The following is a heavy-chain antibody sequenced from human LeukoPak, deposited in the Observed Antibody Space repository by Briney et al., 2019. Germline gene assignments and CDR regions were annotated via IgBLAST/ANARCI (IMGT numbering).Heavy chain of an antibody. Sequence: SETLSLTCAVYGGSFSGYYWSWIRQPPGKGLEWIGEINHSGSTNYNPSLKSRVTISVDTSKNQFSLKLSSVTAADTAVYYCARGRVRIRTVTTQRPYYFDYWGQGTLVTVSS. CDR3: ARGRVRIRTVTTQRPYYFDY. V-gene: IGHV4-34*01. CDR1: GGSFSGYY. CDR2: INHSGST. D-gene: IGHD4-17*01. J-gene: IGHJ4*02.